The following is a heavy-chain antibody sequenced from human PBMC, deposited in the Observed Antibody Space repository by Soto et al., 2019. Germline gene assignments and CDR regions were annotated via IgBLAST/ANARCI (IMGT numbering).Heavy chain of an antibody. V-gene: IGHV3-21*01. CDR2: ISSSSSYI. D-gene: IGHD2-15*01. Sequence: GGSLRLSCAASGFTFSSYSMNWVRQAPGKGLEWVSSISSSSSYIYYADSVKGRFTISRENAKNSLYLQMNSLRAEDTAVYYCAGTYCSGGSCYVYYYGMDVWGQGTTVTVSS. J-gene: IGHJ6*02. CDR3: AGTYCSGGSCYVYYYGMDV. CDR1: GFTFSSYS.